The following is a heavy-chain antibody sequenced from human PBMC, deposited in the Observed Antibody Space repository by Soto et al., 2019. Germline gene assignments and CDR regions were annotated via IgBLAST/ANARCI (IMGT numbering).Heavy chain of an antibody. CDR3: ARGVAVGAFDI. CDR2: ISSNGGST. J-gene: IGHJ3*02. Sequence: EVQLVESGGGLVQPGGPLRPSLPASGFPFSSYAMPWARQAPGRGLEYVSAISSNGGSTYYANSVKGRFTISRDNSKNTLYLQMGSLRAEDMAVYYCARGVAVGAFDIWGQGTMVTVSS. D-gene: IGHD6-19*01. CDR1: GFPFSSYA. V-gene: IGHV3-64*01.